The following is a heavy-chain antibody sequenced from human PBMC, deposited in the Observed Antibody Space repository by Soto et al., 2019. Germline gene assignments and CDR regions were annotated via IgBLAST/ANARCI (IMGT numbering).Heavy chain of an antibody. D-gene: IGHD5-18*01. Sequence: QVQLVQSGAEVKKPGASVKVSCQTSGYNFSAYYFNWVRQAAGQGPEWMGWLNPRNGQTGYVQKFRGRVTMNRDTSIDTVYLELSRLTSEDTAIYFCARETDTSMVDYWGQGTLVTVSS. V-gene: IGHV1-8*01. CDR3: ARETDTSMVDY. CDR2: LNPRNGQT. CDR1: GYNFSAYY. J-gene: IGHJ4*02.